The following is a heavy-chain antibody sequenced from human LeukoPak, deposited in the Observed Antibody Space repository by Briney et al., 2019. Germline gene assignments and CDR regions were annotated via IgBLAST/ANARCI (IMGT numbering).Heavy chain of an antibody. V-gene: IGHV4-61*02. CDR3: AREVTVVNFDF. CDR2: IYTSGSI. J-gene: IGHJ4*02. Sequence: KSSETLSLTCTVSGGSISSSSYYWSWIRQPAGKGLEWIGRIYTSGSINYNPPLKSRVTISVDTSKNQFSLKLSSVTAADTAVYYCAREVTVVNFDFWGQGTLVTVSS. D-gene: IGHD4-23*01. CDR1: GGSISSSSYY.